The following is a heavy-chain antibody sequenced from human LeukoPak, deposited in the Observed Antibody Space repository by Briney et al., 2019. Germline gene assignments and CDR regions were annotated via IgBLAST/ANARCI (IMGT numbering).Heavy chain of an antibody. CDR2: ISYDGSNK. CDR1: GFTFSSYA. D-gene: IGHD3-16*01. Sequence: GGSLRLSCAASGFTFSSYAMHWVRQAPGKGLEWVAVISYDGSNKYYADSVKGRFTISRDNSKNTLYLQMNSLRAEDTAVYYCAREEIVGGYFDYWGQGTLVTVSS. J-gene: IGHJ4*02. V-gene: IGHV3-30-3*01. CDR3: AREEIVGGYFDY.